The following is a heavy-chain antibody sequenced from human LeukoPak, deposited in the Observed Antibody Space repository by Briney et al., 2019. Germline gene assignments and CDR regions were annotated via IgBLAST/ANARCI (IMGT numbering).Heavy chain of an antibody. Sequence: PGGSLRLSCAASGFTFSGYWMSWVRQAPGKGLEWVANIKQDGSEKYYVDSVKGRFTISRDNAKNSPHLQMNSLRAEDTAVYYCARGAGGPYGDYFRYWGQGTLVTVSS. V-gene: IGHV3-7*03. CDR2: IKQDGSEK. CDR1: GFTFSGYW. CDR3: ARGAGGPYGDYFRY. D-gene: IGHD4-17*01. J-gene: IGHJ4*02.